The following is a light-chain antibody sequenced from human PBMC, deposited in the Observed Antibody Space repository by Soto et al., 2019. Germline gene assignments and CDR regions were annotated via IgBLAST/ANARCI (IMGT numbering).Light chain of an antibody. V-gene: IGKV2-24*01. J-gene: IGKJ4*01. CDR2: KIS. CDR3: MQTTQFPLT. Sequence: ESVMTQTPLSSPVTFGQPASFSCKSSQSLVHSDGNTYLSWLHLGAVQPPKLLIYKISNRFSGVPDRFTGSGSGTDFTLKISRVEAEDVGTYYCMQTTQFPLTFGGGTKVEI. CDR1: QSLVHSDGNTY.